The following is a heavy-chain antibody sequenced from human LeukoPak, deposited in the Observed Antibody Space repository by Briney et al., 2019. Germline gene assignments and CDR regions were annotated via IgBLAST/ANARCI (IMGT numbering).Heavy chain of an antibody. D-gene: IGHD3-22*01. CDR3: ARASYYYASSGYYGDAFHI. CDR1: GVSISSYY. CDR2: IYTSGST. V-gene: IGHV4-4*07. Sequence: SETLSLTCTVSGVSISSYYWSWIRQPAGKGLEWIGRIYTSGSTNYNPSLKSRVTMSVDTSKNQFSLKLSSVTAAGTAVYYCARASYYYASSGYYGDAFHIWGQGTMVTVSS. J-gene: IGHJ3*02.